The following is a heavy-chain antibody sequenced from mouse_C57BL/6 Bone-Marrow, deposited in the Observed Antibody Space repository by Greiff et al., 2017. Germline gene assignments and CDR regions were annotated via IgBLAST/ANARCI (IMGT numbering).Heavy chain of an antibody. CDR1: GYTFTSYW. J-gene: IGHJ2*01. CDR2: IHPNSGST. CDR3: ARWGWLPWGYYFAY. D-gene: IGHD2-3*01. V-gene: IGHV1-64*01. Sequence: QVQLQQPGAELVKPGASVKLSCKASGYTFTSYWMHWVKQRPGQGLEWIGMIHPNSGSTNYNEKFKSKATLTVDKSSSTAYMQLSSLTSEDSAVYYGARWGWLPWGYYFAYWGQGTTLTVSS.